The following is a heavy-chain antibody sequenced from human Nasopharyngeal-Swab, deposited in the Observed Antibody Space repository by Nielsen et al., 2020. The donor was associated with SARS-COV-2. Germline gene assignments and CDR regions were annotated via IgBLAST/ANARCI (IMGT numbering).Heavy chain of an antibody. CDR1: GFTFSSYA. J-gene: IGHJ4*02. Sequence: GGSLRLSCAASGFTFSSYAMSWVRQAPGKGLEWVSVIYSGGSSTYYADSVKGRFSISRDNSKNTLYLQMNNLRAEDTAVYYCARGSSGWQFYFDYWGQGTLVTVSS. V-gene: IGHV3-23*03. CDR3: ARGSSGWQFYFDY. D-gene: IGHD6-19*01. CDR2: IYSGGSST.